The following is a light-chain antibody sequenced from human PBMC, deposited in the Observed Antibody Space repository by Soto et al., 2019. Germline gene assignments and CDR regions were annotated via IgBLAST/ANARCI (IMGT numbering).Light chain of an antibody. V-gene: IGKV3-20*01. CDR2: GTS. Sequence: EIVLTQSPGTLSLYPGERATLSCRTSQSVSSSYYLAWYQQKPGQAPRLLIYGTSNRAAGIPDRFSGSGSGTDFTLTISGLESEDSAVYYCQQYVGSLYIFGQGTKLEI. CDR3: QQYVGSLYI. J-gene: IGKJ2*01. CDR1: QSVSSSY.